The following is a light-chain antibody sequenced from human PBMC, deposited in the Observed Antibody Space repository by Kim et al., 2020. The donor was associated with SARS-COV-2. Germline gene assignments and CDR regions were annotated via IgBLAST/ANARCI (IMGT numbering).Light chain of an antibody. CDR2: RND. J-gene: IGLJ2*01. CDR1: TSNNGSNL. CDR3: AAWDDSLSGSVV. V-gene: IGLV1-47*01. Sequence: QRVTISWSGGTSNNGSNLVYWYLQVPGTAPKLLIYRNDQRPAGVPDRFSGSKSGTSASLAISGLRTDDEAIYYCAAWDDSLSGSVVFGGGTQLTVL.